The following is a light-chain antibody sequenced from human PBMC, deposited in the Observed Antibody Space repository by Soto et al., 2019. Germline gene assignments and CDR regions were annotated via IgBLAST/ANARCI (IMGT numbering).Light chain of an antibody. V-gene: IGLV1-40*01. CDR2: GNS. J-gene: IGLJ1*01. CDR3: QSYDSSLSALYV. CDR1: SSNIGAGYD. Sequence: QSALTQPPSVSGAPGQRVTISCTGSSSNIGAGYDVHWYQQLPGTAPKLLTYGNSNRPSGVPDRFSGSKSGTSASLAITGLQAEDEADYYCQSYDSSLSALYVFGTGTKLTVL.